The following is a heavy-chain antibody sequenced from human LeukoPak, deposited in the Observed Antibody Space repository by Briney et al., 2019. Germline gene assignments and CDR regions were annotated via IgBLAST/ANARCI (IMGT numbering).Heavy chain of an antibody. CDR3: AKEFGESYQLLYCFDY. D-gene: IGHD2-2*01. CDR2: ISYDGSNK. Sequence: GGSLRLSCAASGFTFSSYGMHWVRQAPGKGLEWVAVISYDGSNKYYADSVKGRFTISRDNSKNTLYLQINSLRAEDTAVYYCAKEFGESYQLLYCFDYWGQGTLVTVSS. CDR1: GFTFSSYG. J-gene: IGHJ4*02. V-gene: IGHV3-30*18.